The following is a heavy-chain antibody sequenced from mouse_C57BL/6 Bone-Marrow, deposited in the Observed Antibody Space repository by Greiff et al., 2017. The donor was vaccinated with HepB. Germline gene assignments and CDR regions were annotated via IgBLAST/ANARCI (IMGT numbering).Heavy chain of an antibody. D-gene: IGHD1-1*01. Sequence: VQLQQPGAELVRPGSSVKLSCKASGYSFTSYWMHWVKQRPIQGLEWIGNIDPSDSETHYNQKFKDKATLTVDKSSSTAYMQLSSLTSEDSAVYYCARGSTAWFAYWGQGTLVTVSA. CDR3: ARGSTAWFAY. J-gene: IGHJ3*01. V-gene: IGHV1-52*01. CDR1: GYSFTSYW. CDR2: IDPSDSET.